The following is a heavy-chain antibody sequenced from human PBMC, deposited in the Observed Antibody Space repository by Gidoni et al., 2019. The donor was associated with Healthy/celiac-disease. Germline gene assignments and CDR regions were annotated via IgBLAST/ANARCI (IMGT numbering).Heavy chain of an antibody. CDR3: AKDPDTAMAYFDY. V-gene: IGHV3-23*01. CDR2: ISGSGGST. D-gene: IGHD5-18*01. Sequence: EVQLLESGGGLVQPGGSLRLSCAASGFTFSSYAMSWVRQAPGTGLGWVSAISGSGGSTYYADSLKGRFTISRDNSKNTLYLQMNSLRAEDTAVYYCAKDPDTAMAYFDYWGQGTLVTVSS. CDR1: GFTFSSYA. J-gene: IGHJ4*02.